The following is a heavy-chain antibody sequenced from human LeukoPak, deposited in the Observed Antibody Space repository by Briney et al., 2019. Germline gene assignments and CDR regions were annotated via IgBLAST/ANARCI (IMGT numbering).Heavy chain of an antibody. V-gene: IGHV3-23*01. CDR1: GFTFSIYA. J-gene: IGHJ4*02. CDR3: AKDRPNYYGSNGHYYRRDGDY. Sequence: GGSLRLSCAASGFTFSIYAMSRVRQAPGKGLQWVSSITSSGDGTYYADSVKGRFTIPRDNSENMLYLQMNSLRVEDTAVYFCAKDRPNYYGSNGHYYRRDGDYWGQGTLVTVSS. D-gene: IGHD3-22*01. CDR2: ITSSGDGT.